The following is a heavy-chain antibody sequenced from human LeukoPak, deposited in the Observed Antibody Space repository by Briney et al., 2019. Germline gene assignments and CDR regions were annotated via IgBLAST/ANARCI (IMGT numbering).Heavy chain of an antibody. CDR1: GYTFTGYY. CDR2: INPNSGAT. J-gene: IGHJ4*02. CDR3: ARERCSTTSCSDPFDY. V-gene: IGHV1-2*02. D-gene: IGHD2-2*01. Sequence: GASVKVSCKASGYTFTGYYMHWVRQAPGQGLEWMGWINPNSGATNYAQKFQGRVTMTRDTSINTAYMELSRLRSDDTAVYYCARERCSTTSCSDPFDYWGQGTLVTVSS.